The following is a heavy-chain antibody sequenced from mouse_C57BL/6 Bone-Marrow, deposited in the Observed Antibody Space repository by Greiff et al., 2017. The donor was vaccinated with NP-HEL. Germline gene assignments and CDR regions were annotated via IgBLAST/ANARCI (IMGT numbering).Heavy chain of an antibody. CDR1: GFTFSSYG. CDR3: ARRGYGSEDY. Sequence: DVQLQESGGDLVKPGGSLKLSCAASGFTFSSYGMSWVRQTPDKRLEWVATISSGGSYTYYPDSVKGRFTISRDNAKNTLYLQMSSLKSEDTAMYYCARRGYGSEDYWGQGTTLTVSS. V-gene: IGHV5-6*01. CDR2: ISSGGSYT. D-gene: IGHD1-1*01. J-gene: IGHJ2*01.